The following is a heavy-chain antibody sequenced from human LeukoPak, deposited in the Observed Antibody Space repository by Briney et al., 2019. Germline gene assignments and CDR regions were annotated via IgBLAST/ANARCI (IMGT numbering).Heavy chain of an antibody. J-gene: IGHJ6*02. CDR3: ASIQSYYFGLDV. Sequence: SETLSLTCSVSGGPFNDLYWSWVRQPAGKGLEWIGRINTSGSTNYNPSLKSRVTISVDTSKNQFSLKLSSVTAADTAVYYCASIQSYYFGLDVWGQGTTVTVSS. CDR2: INTSGST. D-gene: IGHD4-11*01. V-gene: IGHV4-4*07. CDR1: GGPFNDLY.